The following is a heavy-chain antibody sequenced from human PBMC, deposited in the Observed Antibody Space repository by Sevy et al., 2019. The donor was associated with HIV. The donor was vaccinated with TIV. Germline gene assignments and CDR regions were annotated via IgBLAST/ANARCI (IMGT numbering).Heavy chain of an antibody. CDR1: GFTFSSYW. Sequence: GGSLRLSCAASGFTFSSYWMHWVRQVPGKGLVWVSRIKSDGSSTSYADSVKGRFTISRDNAKNTFYLQMNSLRAADTAVYYCARDRSGSYHVSDNWFDPWGQGTLVTVSS. CDR3: ARDRSGSYHVSDNWFDP. J-gene: IGHJ5*02. D-gene: IGHD1-26*01. V-gene: IGHV3-74*01. CDR2: IKSDGSST.